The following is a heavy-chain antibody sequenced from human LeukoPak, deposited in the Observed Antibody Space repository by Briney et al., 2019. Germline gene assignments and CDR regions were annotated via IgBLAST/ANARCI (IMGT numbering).Heavy chain of an antibody. CDR3: ARGPYDFWSGSYFDY. CDR2: IYSGGST. CDR1: GFTVSSNY. Sequence: GGSLRLSCAASGFTVSSNYMSWVRQAPGKGLEWVSVIYSGGSTYYADSVKGRFTISRDNSKNTLYLQVNSLRAEDTAVYYCARGPYDFWSGSYFDYWGQGTLVTVSS. J-gene: IGHJ4*02. D-gene: IGHD3-3*01. V-gene: IGHV3-66*02.